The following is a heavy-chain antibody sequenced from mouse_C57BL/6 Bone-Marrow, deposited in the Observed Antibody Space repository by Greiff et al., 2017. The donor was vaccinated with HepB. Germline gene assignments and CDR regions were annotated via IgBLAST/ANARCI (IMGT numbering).Heavy chain of an antibody. V-gene: IGHV1-81*01. Sequence: VQLVESGAELARPGASVKLSCKASGYTFTSYGISWVKQRTGQGLEWIGEIYPRSGNTYYNEKFKGKATLTADKSSSTAYMELRSLTSEDSAVYFCAGYDYSYFDVWGTGTTVTVSS. J-gene: IGHJ1*03. CDR2: IYPRSGNT. CDR3: AGYDYSYFDV. D-gene: IGHD2-4*01. CDR1: GYTFTSYG.